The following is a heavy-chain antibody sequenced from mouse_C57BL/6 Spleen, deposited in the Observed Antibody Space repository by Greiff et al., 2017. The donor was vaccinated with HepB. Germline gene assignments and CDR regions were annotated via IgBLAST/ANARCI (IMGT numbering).Heavy chain of an antibody. CDR1: GYTFTSYW. CDR2: IDPSDSYT. V-gene: IGHV1-69*01. D-gene: IGHD1-1*01. CDR3: ARSTTVEYFDY. Sequence: QVQLQQPGAELVMPGASVKLSCKASGYTFTSYWMHWVKQRPGQGLEWIGEIDPSDSYTNYNQKFKGKSTLTVDKSSSTAYMQLSSPTSEDSAVYYCARSTTVEYFDYWGQGTTLTVSS. J-gene: IGHJ2*01.